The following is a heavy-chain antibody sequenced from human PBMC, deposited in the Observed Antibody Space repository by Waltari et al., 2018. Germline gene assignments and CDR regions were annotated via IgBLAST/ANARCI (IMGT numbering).Heavy chain of an antibody. J-gene: IGHJ4*02. Sequence: EVQLVESGGGLVQPGGSLRLSCAASGFTFNTYWMHWVRQVPGEGLVWVSRIKGDGVGIVYADSLKVRVTISRDNSKNTLYLQMNSLRADDTAVYYCARGPLTSDWSSYFDYWGQGSLVTVSS. V-gene: IGHV3-74*01. CDR2: IKGDGVGI. CDR1: GFTFNTYW. CDR3: ARGPLTSDWSSYFDY. D-gene: IGHD3-9*01.